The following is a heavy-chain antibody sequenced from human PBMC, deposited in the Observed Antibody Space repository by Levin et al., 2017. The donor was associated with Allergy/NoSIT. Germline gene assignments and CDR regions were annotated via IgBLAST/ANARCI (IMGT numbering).Heavy chain of an antibody. J-gene: IGHJ6*02. Sequence: GESLKISCKGSGYTFISYWIGWVRQMPGKGLEWMGIIYPGDSDTRYSPSFQGHVTMSADKSSSTAYLQWSSLKASANAMYYCARLNNAAKNYRYYGMDVWGQGTTVTVSS. V-gene: IGHV5-51*01. CDR3: ARLNNAAKNYRYYGMDV. CDR2: IYPGDSDT. CDR1: GYTFISYW. D-gene: IGHD5-24*01.